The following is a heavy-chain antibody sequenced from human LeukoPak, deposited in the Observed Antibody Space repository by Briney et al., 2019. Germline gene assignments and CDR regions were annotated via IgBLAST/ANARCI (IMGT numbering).Heavy chain of an antibody. CDR1: GGSISSSNW. D-gene: IGHD6-13*01. J-gene: IGHJ6*03. V-gene: IGHV4-4*02. Sequence: SSGTLSLTCAVSGGSISSSNWWSWVRQPPGKGLEWIGEIYHSGSTNYNPSLKSRVTISVDKSKNQFSLKLSSVTAADTAVYYCARADSSSWYGYYYYYMDVWGKGTTVTVSS. CDR3: ARADSSSWYGYYYYYMDV. CDR2: IYHSGST.